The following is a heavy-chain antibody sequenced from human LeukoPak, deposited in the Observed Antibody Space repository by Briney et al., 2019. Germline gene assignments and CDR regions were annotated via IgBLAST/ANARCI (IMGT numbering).Heavy chain of an antibody. CDR1: GFTFISYA. Sequence: PGGSLRLSCAASGFTFISYAMHGVRQAPGKGLEWVAVISYDGSNKYYADSVKGRFTISRDNSKNTLYLQMNSLRAEDTAVCYCARAVSSNYYYGMDVWGQGTTVTVSS. V-gene: IGHV3-30-3*01. D-gene: IGHD2-2*01. CDR3: ARAVSSNYYYGMDV. CDR2: ISYDGSNK. J-gene: IGHJ6*02.